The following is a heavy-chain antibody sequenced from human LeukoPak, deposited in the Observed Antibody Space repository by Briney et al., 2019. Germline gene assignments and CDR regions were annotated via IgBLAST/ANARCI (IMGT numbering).Heavy chain of an antibody. CDR2: ISGSGDST. V-gene: IGHV3-23*01. CDR1: GFTFRGYA. J-gene: IGHJ4*02. D-gene: IGHD6-13*01. CDR3: AKNTAAAGRSYFDY. Sequence: PGGSLRLSCAASGFTFRGYAMSWVRQAPGKGLEWVSTISGSGDSTYYADSVKGRFTISRDNSKNTLYLQMNSLRAEDTAVYYCAKNTAAAGRSYFDYWGQGTLVTVSS.